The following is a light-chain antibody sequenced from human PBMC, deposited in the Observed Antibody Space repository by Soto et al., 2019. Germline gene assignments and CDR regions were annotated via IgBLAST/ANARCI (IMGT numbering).Light chain of an antibody. CDR3: QQYSGYSLT. CDR2: KAS. CDR1: QSVSSW. J-gene: IGKJ4*01. Sequence: DIQMTQSPSTLSASVGDRVTITSRASQSVSSWLAWYQQKPGKAPKLLIYKASSLESGVPSRFSGSESGTEFTLTISSLQPDDFATYYCQQYSGYSLTFGGGTKVEIK. V-gene: IGKV1-5*03.